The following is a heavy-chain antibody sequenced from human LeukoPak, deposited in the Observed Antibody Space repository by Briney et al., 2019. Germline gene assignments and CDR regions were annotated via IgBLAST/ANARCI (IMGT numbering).Heavy chain of an antibody. CDR3: AKAFSAYENWPPNWFDP. D-gene: IGHD5-12*01. CDR1: GFTLSTFA. CDR2: ISGSGGGT. J-gene: IGHJ5*02. V-gene: IGHV3-23*01. Sequence: QAGGSLRLSCAASGFTLSTFAMSWVRQAPGKGLEWVSAISGSGGGTHYADSVKGRLTISRDNSKNTLYLQMSSLRAEDTAVYYCAKAFSAYENWPPNWFDPWGQGTLVTVSS.